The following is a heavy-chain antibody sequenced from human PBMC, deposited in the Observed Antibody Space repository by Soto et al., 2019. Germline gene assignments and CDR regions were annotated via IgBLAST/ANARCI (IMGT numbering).Heavy chain of an antibody. CDR3: ARAVNYDFWSGYPYGMDV. CDR1: GDSISGFY. Sequence: SETLSLTCTVSGDSISGFYWSWIRQPAGKGLEWIGRILTNESTNYNPSLKSRVTISVDTSKNQFSLKLSSVTAADTAVYYCARAVNYDFWSGYPYGMDVWGQGTTVTVSS. V-gene: IGHV4-4*07. D-gene: IGHD3-3*01. J-gene: IGHJ6*02. CDR2: ILTNEST.